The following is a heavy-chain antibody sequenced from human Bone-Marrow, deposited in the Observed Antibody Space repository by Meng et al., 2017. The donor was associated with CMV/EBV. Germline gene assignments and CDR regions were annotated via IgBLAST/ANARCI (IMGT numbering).Heavy chain of an antibody. CDR2: IYYSENT. V-gene: IGHV4-39*07. CDR1: GGSISSSSYY. D-gene: IGHD4-11*01. J-gene: IGHJ4*02. CDR3: ARLRTTVTGYFDY. Sequence: SETLSLTCTVSGGSISSSSYYWGWIRQPPGKGLEWIGSIYYSENTFYNPSLKSRVTISLDTSKNQFSLKLSSVTAADTAVYYCARLRTTVTGYFDYWGQGTLVTVSS.